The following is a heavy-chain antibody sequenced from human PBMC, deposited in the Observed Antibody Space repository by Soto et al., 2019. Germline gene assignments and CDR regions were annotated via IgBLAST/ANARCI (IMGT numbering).Heavy chain of an antibody. Sequence: QMQLVQSGPEVKKPGTSVKVSCKASGFTFSSSIVQWVRQARGQRLEWIGWIVVGSGHTNYEQKFQERVTITRDMSTSTAYMELSSLRSEDTAVYYCAAPDLGDYWYFDLWGRGTLVTVSS. CDR3: AAPDLGDYWYFDL. J-gene: IGHJ2*01. CDR2: IVVGSGHT. CDR1: GFTFSSSI. D-gene: IGHD2-21*01. V-gene: IGHV1-58*01.